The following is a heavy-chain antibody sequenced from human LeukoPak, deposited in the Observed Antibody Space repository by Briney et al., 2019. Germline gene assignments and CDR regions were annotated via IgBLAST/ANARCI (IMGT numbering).Heavy chain of an antibody. D-gene: IGHD1-26*01. Sequence: PSETLSLTCTVSGGSISSGDYYWSWIRQPPGKGLEWSGYIYYSGSTYYNPSLKSRVTISVDTSKNQFSLKLSSVTAADTAVYYRARDHGANHSAFDYWGQGTLVTVSS. CDR2: IYYSGST. CDR3: ARDHGANHSAFDY. J-gene: IGHJ4*02. CDR1: GGSISSGDYY. V-gene: IGHV4-30-4*08.